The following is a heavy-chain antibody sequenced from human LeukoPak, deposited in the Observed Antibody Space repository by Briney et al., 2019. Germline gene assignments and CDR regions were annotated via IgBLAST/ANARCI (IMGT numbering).Heavy chain of an antibody. V-gene: IGHV3-21*01. D-gene: IGHD6-13*01. J-gene: IGHJ4*02. CDR3: ARRDYPLFSSSWYGFDY. CDR1: RFTFSSYS. CDR2: ISSSGNYI. Sequence: GGSLRLSCAASRFTFSSYSMHWVRQAPGKGLEWVSSISSSGNYIYYADSLKGRFTISRDNAKNSLYLQMNSLRAEDTAVYYCARRDYPLFSSSWYGFDYWGQGTLVTVSS.